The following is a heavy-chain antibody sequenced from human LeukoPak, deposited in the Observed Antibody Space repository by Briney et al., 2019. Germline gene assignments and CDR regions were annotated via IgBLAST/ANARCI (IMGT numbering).Heavy chain of an antibody. Sequence: GGSVRLSCAVSGFTVSSNYMSWVRQAPGKGLEWVSVIYGTGTTYYADSVKGRFTISRDNSKNTLFLQMNSLRAEDTAVYYCARWVGTTKWGQGTLVTVSS. D-gene: IGHD1-26*01. CDR3: ARWVGTTK. CDR2: IYGTGTT. V-gene: IGHV3-53*01. J-gene: IGHJ4*02. CDR1: GFTVSSNY.